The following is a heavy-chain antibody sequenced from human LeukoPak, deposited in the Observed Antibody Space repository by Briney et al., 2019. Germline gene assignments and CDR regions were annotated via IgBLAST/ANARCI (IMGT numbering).Heavy chain of an antibody. CDR1: GGSFSGYY. V-gene: IGHV4-34*01. J-gene: IGHJ5*02. Sequence: SETLSLTCAVYGGSFSGYYWSWIRQPPGKGLEWIGEINHSGSTNYNPSLKSRVTISVDTSKNQFSLKLSSVTAADTAVYYCARAWQEWHYYDSSGYYYLNWFDPWGRGTLVTVSS. CDR3: ARAWQEWHYYDSSGYYYLNWFDP. D-gene: IGHD3-22*01. CDR2: INHSGST.